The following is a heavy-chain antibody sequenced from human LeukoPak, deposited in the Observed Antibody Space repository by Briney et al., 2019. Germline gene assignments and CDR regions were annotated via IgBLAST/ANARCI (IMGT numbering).Heavy chain of an antibody. Sequence: SQTLSLTCTVSGGSISSGAYYWSWIRQHPGKGLEWIGYIFYSGSTYYSPSLKSRVTISLDTSKNQFSLKLSSVTAADTAVYYCARESTHNWFDPWGQGPLVTVSS. CDR1: GGSISSGAYY. V-gene: IGHV4-31*03. CDR3: ARESTHNWFDP. CDR2: IFYSGST. J-gene: IGHJ5*02.